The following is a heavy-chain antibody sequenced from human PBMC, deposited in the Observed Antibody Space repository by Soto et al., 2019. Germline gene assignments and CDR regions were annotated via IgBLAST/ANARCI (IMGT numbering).Heavy chain of an antibody. CDR1: GFPFENYA. CDR2: ISGSGGTT. V-gene: IGHV3-23*01. CDR3: AKDSWAIFGVPAGEYYAMDV. D-gene: IGHD3-3*01. J-gene: IGHJ6*02. Sequence: PGGSLRLSCVAPGFPFENYAMSWVRKAPGKGLEWVSAISGSGGTTYYSDSVKGRFTISRDNSKNTVYLQINDLRVEDAAEYFGAKDSWAIFGVPAGEYYAMDVWGQGTTVTVSS.